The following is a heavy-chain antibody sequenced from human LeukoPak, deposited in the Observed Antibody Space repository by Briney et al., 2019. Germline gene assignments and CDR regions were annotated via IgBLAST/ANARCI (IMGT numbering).Heavy chain of an antibody. J-gene: IGHJ2*01. CDR1: GYTFTSYA. CDR2: ISAYSGDT. V-gene: IGHV1-18*01. CDR3: ARGLGVVTAQSEQPKPRYFDL. D-gene: IGHD2-21*02. Sequence: ASVKVSCKASGYTFTSYAVSWVRQAPGQGLEWMGWISAYSGDTKYAQDLQGRVSMTTDTSTSTAYMELRSLRSDDTAVYYCARGLGVVTAQSEQPKPRYFDLWGRGTQVTVSS.